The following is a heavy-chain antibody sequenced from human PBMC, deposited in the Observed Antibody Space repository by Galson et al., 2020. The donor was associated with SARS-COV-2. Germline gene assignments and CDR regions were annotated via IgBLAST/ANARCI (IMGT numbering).Heavy chain of an antibody. CDR3: AAGPVAGTGE. V-gene: IGHV4-34*01. Sequence: SETLSLTCAVYGGSFSGYYWSWIRQPPGQGLEWIGEINHSGSTNYNPSLKSRVTIAVDTSKNQFSLKLTSVTAADTAVYYCAAGPVAGTGEWGQGTLVTVSS. D-gene: IGHD6-19*01. CDR1: GGSFSGYY. J-gene: IGHJ4*02. CDR2: INHSGST.